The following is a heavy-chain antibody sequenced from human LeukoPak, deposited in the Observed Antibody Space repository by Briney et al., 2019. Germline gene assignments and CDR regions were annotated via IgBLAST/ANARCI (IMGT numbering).Heavy chain of an antibody. CDR2: IKQDGSEK. CDR3: ARVQHEWIMDY. D-gene: IGHD5-12*01. V-gene: IGHV3-7*01. J-gene: IGHJ4*02. CDR1: GFTFSGYW. Sequence: PGGSLRLSCAASGFTFSGYWMSWVRQAPGKGLEWVANIKQDGSEKYYVDSVKGRFTISRDNAKSSLYLQMNSLRAEDTAVYYCARVQHEWIMDYGGQGTRVSVSS.